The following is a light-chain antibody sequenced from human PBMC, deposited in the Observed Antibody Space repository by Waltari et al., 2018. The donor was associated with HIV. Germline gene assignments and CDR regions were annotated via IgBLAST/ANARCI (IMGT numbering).Light chain of an antibody. CDR1: SSDVCYYNY. CDR2: DVT. CDR3: RSYAGHSTYV. Sequence: SALTQPASVSGSPGQSITLSCTGTSSDVCYYNYVSWYQHHPHKAPKLIISDVTKRPSGGSNCFSGSRSGETASLTTSASQAEYEADYYGRSYAGHSTYVYGTGTKVIVL. V-gene: IGLV2-23*02. J-gene: IGLJ1*01.